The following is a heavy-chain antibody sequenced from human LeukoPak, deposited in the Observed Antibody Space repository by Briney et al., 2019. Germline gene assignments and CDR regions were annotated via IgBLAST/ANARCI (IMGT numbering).Heavy chain of an antibody. V-gene: IGHV1-69*05. CDR1: GGTFSSYA. J-gene: IGHJ5*02. D-gene: IGHD1-20*01. Sequence: ASVKVSCKASGGTFSSYAISWVRQAPGQGLEWMGGIIPIFGTANYAQKFQGRVTITTDESTSTAYMELSSLRSEDTAVYYCARGRSISLTGTTYPPLYWFDPWGQGTLVTVSS. CDR2: IIPIFGTA. CDR3: ARGRSISLTGTTYPPLYWFDP.